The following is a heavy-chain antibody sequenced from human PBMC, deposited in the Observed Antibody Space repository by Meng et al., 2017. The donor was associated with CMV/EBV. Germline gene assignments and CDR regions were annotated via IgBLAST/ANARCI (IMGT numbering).Heavy chain of an antibody. D-gene: IGHD5-24*01. CDR3: AKDFMEGEMATISGDY. CDR1: GFTFSSYG. CDR2: IRYDGTNK. V-gene: IGHV3-30*02. J-gene: IGHJ4*02. Sequence: GGSLRLSCAASGFTFSSYGMHWVRQAPGKGLEWVAFIRYDGTNKYYTDSVKGRFNISRDNSKNTLYLQMNSLRAEDTAVYYCAKDFMEGEMATISGDYWGQGTLVTVSS.